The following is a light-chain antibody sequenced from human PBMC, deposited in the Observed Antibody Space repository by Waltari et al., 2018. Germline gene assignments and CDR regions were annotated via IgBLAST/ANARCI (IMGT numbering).Light chain of an antibody. V-gene: IGKV1-33*01. CDR2: DAS. CDR1: QDIKHR. J-gene: IGKJ4*01. Sequence: DIHMTQSPSALSAPVGDRATITCQASQDIKHRLNWFHQKPGKAPEVLIFDASNSQNGAPSRFSGRGSGTHFTFTISSLQPGDMATYYCQQYHSVPPTFGGRTTVEI. CDR3: QQYHSVPPT.